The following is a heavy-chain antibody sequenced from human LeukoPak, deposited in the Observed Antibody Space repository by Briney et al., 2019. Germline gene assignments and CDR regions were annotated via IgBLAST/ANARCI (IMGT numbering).Heavy chain of an antibody. CDR1: GFTFSSYE. V-gene: IGHV3-48*03. J-gene: IGHJ4*02. CDR2: ISSSGSTI. CDR3: AKDFQSWVGPHYFDY. Sequence: GGSLRLSCAASGFTFSSYEMNWVRQAPGKGLEWVSYISSSGSTIYYADSVKGRFTISRDNSKNTLYLQMNSLRAEDTAVYYCAKDFQSWVGPHYFDYWGQGTLVTVSS. D-gene: IGHD6-13*01.